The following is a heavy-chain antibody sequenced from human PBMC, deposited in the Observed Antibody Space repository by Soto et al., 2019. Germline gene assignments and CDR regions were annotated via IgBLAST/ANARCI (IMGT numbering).Heavy chain of an antibody. D-gene: IGHD3-22*01. V-gene: IGHV1-18*01. CDR1: GYTFTSYG. CDR3: ARDGYYYDSSGYSSFDY. CDR2: ISAYNGNT. J-gene: IGHJ4*02. Sequence: QVQLVQSGAEVKKPGASVNVSCKASGYTFTSYGISWVRQAPGQRLEWMGWISAYNGNTNYAQKLQGRVTMTTDTSTSTAYMELRSLRSDDTAVYYCARDGYYYDSSGYSSFDYWGQGTLVTVSS.